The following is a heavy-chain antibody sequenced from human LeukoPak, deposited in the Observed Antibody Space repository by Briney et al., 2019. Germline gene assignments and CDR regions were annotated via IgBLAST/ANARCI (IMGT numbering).Heavy chain of an antibody. CDR1: GGTSSSYA. CDR3: ARGPLNYYGSGSYYNEGY. D-gene: IGHD3-10*01. CDR2: IIPIFGTA. J-gene: IGHJ4*02. Sequence: AASVKVSCKASGGTSSSYAISWVRQAPGQGLEWMGGIIPIFGTANYAQKFQGRVMITADESTSTAYMELSSLRSEDTAVYYCARGPLNYYGSGSYYNEGYWGQGTLVTVSS. V-gene: IGHV1-69*01.